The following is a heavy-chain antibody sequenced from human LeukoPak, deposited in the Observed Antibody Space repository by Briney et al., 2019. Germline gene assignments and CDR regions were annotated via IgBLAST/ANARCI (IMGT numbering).Heavy chain of an antibody. V-gene: IGHV1-8*03. Sequence: GASVTVSCTASGYTFTRYDINWVRQATGQGLEWMGWMNPKSGNTGHAQKFQGRVTITRDTSISTVYMELSSLRSEDTAVYFSARHDRVDAFDIWGQGTMVTVSS. D-gene: IGHD3-9*01. CDR2: MNPKSGNT. CDR3: ARHDRVDAFDI. CDR1: GYTFTRYD. J-gene: IGHJ3*02.